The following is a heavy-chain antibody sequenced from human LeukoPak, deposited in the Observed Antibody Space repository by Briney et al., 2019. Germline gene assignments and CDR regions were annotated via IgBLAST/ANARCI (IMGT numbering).Heavy chain of an antibody. J-gene: IGHJ6*03. V-gene: IGHV4-39*07. Sequence: SETLSLTCTVSGGSVSSSSYYWGWIRQPPGKGLEWIGTIYYSGSTYYNPSLESRVTMSVDTSKSQFSLKLSSVTAADTAVYYCATYYYYYYYMDVWGKGTTVTVSS. CDR2: IYYSGST. CDR3: ATYYYYYYYMDV. CDR1: GGSVSSSSYY.